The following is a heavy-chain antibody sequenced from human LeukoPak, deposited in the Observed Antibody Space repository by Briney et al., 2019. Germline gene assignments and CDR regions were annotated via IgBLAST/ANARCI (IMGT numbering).Heavy chain of an antibody. CDR2: ISSSGSTI. J-gene: IGHJ2*01. D-gene: IGHD3-10*01. V-gene: IGHV3-48*03. CDR1: GFTFSSYE. CDR3: AREYMVRGVRDRYFDL. Sequence: GGSLRLSCAASGFTFSSYEMNWVRQAPGKGLEWVSYISSSGSTIYYADSVKGRFTISRDNAKNSLYLQMNSLRAEDTAVYYCAREYMVRGVRDRYFDLWGRGTLVTVSS.